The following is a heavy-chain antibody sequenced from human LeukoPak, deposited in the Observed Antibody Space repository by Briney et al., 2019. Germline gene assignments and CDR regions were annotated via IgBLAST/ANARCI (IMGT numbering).Heavy chain of an antibody. CDR3: ARGYCSGGRCYSVPDY. D-gene: IGHD2-15*01. CDR2: IYYSGST. Sequence: PSETLSLTCTVSGGSISSYYWSWIRHPPGKGLEWIGYIYYSGSTNYNASLKSRVTISVDTSKNQFSLKLSSVTAADTAVYYCARGYCSGGRCYSVPDYWGRGTLVTVSS. CDR1: GGSISSYY. V-gene: IGHV4-59*12. J-gene: IGHJ4*02.